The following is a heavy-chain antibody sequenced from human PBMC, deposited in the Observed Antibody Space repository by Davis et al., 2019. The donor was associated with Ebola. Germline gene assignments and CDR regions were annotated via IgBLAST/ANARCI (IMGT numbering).Heavy chain of an antibody. CDR2: INSDGSST. V-gene: IGHV3-74*01. J-gene: IGHJ4*02. CDR1: GFTFSNAW. CDR3: ASSGPLSY. D-gene: IGHD1-14*01. Sequence: GESLKISCAASGFTFSNAWMHWVRQAPGKGLVWVSRINSDGSSTSYADSVKGRFTISRDNAKNTLYLQMNSLRAEDTAVYYCASSGPLSYWGQGTLVTVSS.